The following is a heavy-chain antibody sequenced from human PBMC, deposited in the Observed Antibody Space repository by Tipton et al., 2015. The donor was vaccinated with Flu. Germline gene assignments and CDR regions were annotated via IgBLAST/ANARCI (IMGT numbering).Heavy chain of an antibody. D-gene: IGHD6-19*01. V-gene: IGHV3-48*03. Sequence: SLRLSCAASGFSFSTYSMSWVRQAPGKGLEWVSYISSSGSTIYYADSVKGRFTISRDNAKNSLYLQMNSLRAEDTAVYYCARETQWSNFDYWGQGTLVTVSS. CDR1: GFSFSTYS. CDR3: ARETQWSNFDY. J-gene: IGHJ4*02. CDR2: ISSSGSTI.